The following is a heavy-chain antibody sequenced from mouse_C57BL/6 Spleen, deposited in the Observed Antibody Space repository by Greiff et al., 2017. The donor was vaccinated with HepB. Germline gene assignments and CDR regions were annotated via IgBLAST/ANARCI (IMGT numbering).Heavy chain of an antibody. D-gene: IGHD2-2*01. CDR2: IDPSDSYT. J-gene: IGHJ3*01. Sequence: QVQLKQPGAELVRPGTSVKLSCKASGYTFTSYWMHWVKQRPGQGLEWIGVIDPSDSYTNYNQKFKGKATLTVDTSSSTAYMQLSSLTSEDSAVYYCARDGVTTGPWFAYWGQGTLVTVSA. CDR3: ARDGVTTGPWFAY. CDR1: GYTFTSYW. V-gene: IGHV1-59*01.